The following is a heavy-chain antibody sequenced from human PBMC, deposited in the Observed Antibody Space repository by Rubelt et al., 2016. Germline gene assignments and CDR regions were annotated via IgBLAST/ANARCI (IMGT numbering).Heavy chain of an antibody. CDR3: ARGLAGAAAAPRRLWFDP. CDR1: GGSFSGYY. V-gene: IGHV4-34*01. Sequence: QVQLQQWGAGLLKPSETLSLTCAVYGGSFSGYYWSWIRQPPGKGLEWIGEINHSGSPNYNPSLKSQVTISVDTSRNQFALKLSSVAAADTAVYYCARGLAGAAAAPRRLWFDPWGQGTLVTVSS. D-gene: IGHD6-13*01. CDR2: INHSGSP. J-gene: IGHJ5*02.